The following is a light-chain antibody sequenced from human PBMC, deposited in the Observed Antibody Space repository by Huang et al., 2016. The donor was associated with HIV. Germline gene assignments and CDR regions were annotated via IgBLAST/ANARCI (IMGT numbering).Light chain of an antibody. CDR2: DGS. CDR1: QSIGTY. CDR3: QQRSKWPLT. Sequence: EIVLTQSPVTLSLSPGDRATLSCRASQSIGTYLAWYQQKSGQTPRLLIYDGSNRAAGVPARFSASGSETDFTLTIASLDPDDFAIYHCQQRSKWPLTFGGGTKVEMK. J-gene: IGKJ4*01. V-gene: IGKV3-11*01.